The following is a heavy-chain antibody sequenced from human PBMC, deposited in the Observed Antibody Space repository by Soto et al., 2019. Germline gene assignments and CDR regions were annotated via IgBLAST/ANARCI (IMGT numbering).Heavy chain of an antibody. CDR1: GGSISSGDYY. J-gene: IGHJ5*02. V-gene: IGHV4-31*03. D-gene: IGHD3-22*01. Sequence: QVQLQESGPGLVKPSQTLSLTCTVSGGSISSGDYYWSWIRQHPGKGLEWIGTIYFSGTTYYNPSLKSRVTISVDSSKHQFSLNLSSVTAADTAVYYCARRDRSGFSYWLDTWGQGTLVTVSS. CDR3: ARRDRSGFSYWLDT. CDR2: IYFSGTT.